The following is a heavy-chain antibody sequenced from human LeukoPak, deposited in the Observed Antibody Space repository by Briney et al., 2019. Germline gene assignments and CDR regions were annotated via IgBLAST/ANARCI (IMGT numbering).Heavy chain of an antibody. Sequence: GGSLRLSCAASGFTVSSNDMSWVRQAPGKGLECISVIYSGGSTDYADSVKGRFTISRDNSKNTLYLQMSSLRAEDTAIYYCAKRGAAYYFDYWGQGTLVTVSS. CDR1: GFTVSSND. CDR3: AKRGAAYYFDY. J-gene: IGHJ4*02. CDR2: IYSGGST. D-gene: IGHD2-15*01. V-gene: IGHV3-53*01.